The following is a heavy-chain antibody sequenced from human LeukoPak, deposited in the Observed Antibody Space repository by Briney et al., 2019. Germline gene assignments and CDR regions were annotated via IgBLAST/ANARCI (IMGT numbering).Heavy chain of an antibody. V-gene: IGHV3-11*01. CDR2: ISSSGSTI. J-gene: IGHJ4*02. Sequence: PGGSLRLSCAASGFTFSDYYMSWIRQAPGKGLEWVSYISSSGSTIYYADSVKGRFTISRDNAKSSLYLQMNSLRAEDTAVYYCARDGYYGSGSLPLDFDYWGQGTLVTVSS. D-gene: IGHD3-10*01. CDR3: ARDGYYGSGSLPLDFDY. CDR1: GFTFSDYY.